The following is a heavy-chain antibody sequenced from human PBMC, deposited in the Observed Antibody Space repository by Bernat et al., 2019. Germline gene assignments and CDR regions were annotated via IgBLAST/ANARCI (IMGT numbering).Heavy chain of an antibody. J-gene: IGHJ6*02. Sequence: QVQLVESGGVVVQPGRSLRLSCAASGFTFSRYGMHWVRQAPGKGLEWVAVISYDGSNKYYGQSVRGGFNTSRDNSKTRVYLKMNSLRAEDTAVYYCAKDPSEVAAAGDYYYYYGMDVWGQGTTVTVSS. V-gene: IGHV3-30*18. CDR1: GFTFSRYG. CDR2: ISYDGSNK. D-gene: IGHD6-25*01. CDR3: AKDPSEVAAAGDYYYYYGMDV.